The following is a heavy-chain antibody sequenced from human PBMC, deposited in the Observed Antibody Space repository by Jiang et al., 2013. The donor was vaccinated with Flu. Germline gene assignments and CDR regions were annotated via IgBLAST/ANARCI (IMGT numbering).Heavy chain of an antibody. CDR3: ARGLLTVAGTNFDY. V-gene: IGHV3-21*01. D-gene: IGHD6-19*01. Sequence: GFSFSIHNMNWVRQAPGKGLEWVSYITSSSSYIYYADSVKGRFTISRDNAKNSLYLQMNSLRAEDTAVYYCARGLLTVAGTNFDYWGQGTLVTVSS. CDR2: ITSSSSYI. CDR1: GFSFSIHN. J-gene: IGHJ4*02.